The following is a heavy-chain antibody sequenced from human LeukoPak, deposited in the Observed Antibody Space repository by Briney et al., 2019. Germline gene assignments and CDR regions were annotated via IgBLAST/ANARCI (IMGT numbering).Heavy chain of an antibody. CDR2: IRYDGSNK. Sequence: PGGSLRLSCAASGFTFSSYGMHWVRQAPGKGLEWVAFIRYDGSNKYYADSVKGRFTISRDNSKNTLYLQMNSLGAEDTAVYYCAKSRWRELREGLDYWGQGTLVTVSS. D-gene: IGHD1-26*01. J-gene: IGHJ4*02. V-gene: IGHV3-30*02. CDR3: AKSRWRELREGLDY. CDR1: GFTFSSYG.